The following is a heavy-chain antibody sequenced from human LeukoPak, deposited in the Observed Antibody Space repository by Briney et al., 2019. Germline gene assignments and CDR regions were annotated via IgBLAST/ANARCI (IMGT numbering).Heavy chain of an antibody. J-gene: IGHJ4*02. D-gene: IGHD1-26*01. V-gene: IGHV4-39*07. Sequence: SETLSLTCTVSGGSISSSSYYWGWIRQPPGKGLEWIGSIYYSGSTYYNPSLKSRVTISVDTSKNQFSLRLSSVTAADTAVYYCARMFRTVWELPYYWGPGTLVTVSS. CDR3: ARMFRTVWELPYY. CDR2: IYYSGST. CDR1: GGSISSSSYY.